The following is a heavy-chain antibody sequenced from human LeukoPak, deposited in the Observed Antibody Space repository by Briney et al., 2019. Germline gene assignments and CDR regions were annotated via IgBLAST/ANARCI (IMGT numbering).Heavy chain of an antibody. V-gene: IGHV4-39*07. Sequence: SETLSLTCTVSGDSISSGSYYWSWIRQPPGKGLEWIGEINHSGSTNYNPSLKSRVTISVDTSKNQFSLKLSSVTAADTAVYYCARGRKAWSQYYFDYWGQGTLVTVSS. CDR1: GDSISSGSYY. CDR2: INHSGST. D-gene: IGHD2-15*01. CDR3: ARGRKAWSQYYFDY. J-gene: IGHJ4*02.